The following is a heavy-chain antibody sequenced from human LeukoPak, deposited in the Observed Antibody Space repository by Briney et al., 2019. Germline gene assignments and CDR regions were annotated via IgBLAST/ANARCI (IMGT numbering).Heavy chain of an antibody. J-gene: IGHJ4*02. CDR2: ISTYNGNT. D-gene: IGHD3-3*01. CDR3: ARVSSRSSYFDFWSGYAFDY. V-gene: IGHV1-18*01. Sequence: ASVKVSCKASGYTFTSHGISWVRQAPGQGLEWMGWISTYNGNTNYAQKLQGRVSMTTDTSTSTAYMDLRSLRSDDTAVYYCARVSSRSSYFDFWSGYAFDYWGQGTLVTVSS. CDR1: GYTFTSHG.